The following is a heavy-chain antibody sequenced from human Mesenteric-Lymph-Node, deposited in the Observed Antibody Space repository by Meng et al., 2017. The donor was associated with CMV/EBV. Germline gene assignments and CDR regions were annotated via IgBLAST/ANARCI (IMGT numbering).Heavy chain of an antibody. CDR1: GFTFSIYW. Sequence: GGSLRLSCAASGFTFSIYWMSWVRQAPGKGLEWVANIKQDGSEKYYVDSVKGRFTISRDNAKNSLYLQMNSLRAEDTAVYYCARALALDVWGQGTTVTVSS. CDR3: ARALALDV. CDR2: IKQDGSEK. J-gene: IGHJ6*02. V-gene: IGHV3-7*04.